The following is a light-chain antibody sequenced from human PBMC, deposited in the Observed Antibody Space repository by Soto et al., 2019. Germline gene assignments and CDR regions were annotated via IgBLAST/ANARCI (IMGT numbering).Light chain of an antibody. CDR3: QQYNRPSKP. Sequence: IQMIQSPSTLSGSVGDRVTITCRASLSISDWLAWYQQKPGRGPVLVISDASVLASGFLSMSGGSGSGTDFTLTISSLQPDDFATYYCQQYNRPSKPFGPGTKVDIK. CDR2: DAS. CDR1: LSISDW. J-gene: IGKJ1*01. V-gene: IGKV1-5*01.